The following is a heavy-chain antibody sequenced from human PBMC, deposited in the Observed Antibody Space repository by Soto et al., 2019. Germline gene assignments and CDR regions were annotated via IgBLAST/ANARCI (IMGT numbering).Heavy chain of an antibody. CDR1: GFTFSSYA. V-gene: IGHV3-30-3*01. D-gene: IGHD3-22*01. J-gene: IGHJ4*02. Sequence: ESGGGVVQPGRSLRLSCAASGFTFSSYAMHWVRQAPGKGLEWVAVISYDGSNKYYADSVKGRFTISRDNSKNTLYLQMNSLRAEDTAVYYCARDQTYYYDSSGPPAAYWGQGTLITVSS. CDR3: ARDQTYYYDSSGPPAAY. CDR2: ISYDGSNK.